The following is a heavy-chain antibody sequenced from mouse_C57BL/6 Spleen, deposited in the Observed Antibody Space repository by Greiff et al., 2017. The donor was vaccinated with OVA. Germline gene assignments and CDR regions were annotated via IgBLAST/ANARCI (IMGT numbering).Heavy chain of an antibody. CDR2: IWSDGST. Sequence: VQLVESGPGLVAPSQSLSITCTVSGFSLTSYGVHWVRQPPGTGLEWLVVIWSDGSTTYNSALKSRLSISKDNSKSQVFLKMNSLQTDDTAMYYCARHGNCPDYYAMDYWGQGTSVTVSS. CDR3: ARHGNCPDYYAMDY. D-gene: IGHD2-1*01. CDR1: GFSLTSYG. V-gene: IGHV2-6-1*01. J-gene: IGHJ4*01.